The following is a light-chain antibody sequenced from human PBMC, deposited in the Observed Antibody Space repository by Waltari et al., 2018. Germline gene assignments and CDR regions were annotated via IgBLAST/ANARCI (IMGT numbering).Light chain of an antibody. CDR3: SSYAGSNNWV. Sequence: QSALTQPPSASGSPGQSVTISCPGTSSDVGGYNYVSCSQQHPGKAPKLMIYEVSKWPSGVPDRFSGSTSGNTASLTVSGLQAEDEADYYCSSYAGSNNWVFGGGTKLTVL. V-gene: IGLV2-8*01. CDR2: EVS. CDR1: SSDVGGYNY. J-gene: IGLJ3*02.